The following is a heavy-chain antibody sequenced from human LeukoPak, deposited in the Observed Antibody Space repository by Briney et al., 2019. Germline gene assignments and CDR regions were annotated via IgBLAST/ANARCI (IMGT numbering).Heavy chain of an antibody. CDR1: GFTFSSYS. CDR3: ARDLTYYYDSSGYYLRFPFDY. D-gene: IGHD3-22*01. J-gene: IGHJ4*02. CDR2: ISSSSSYI. Sequence: GGSLRLSCAASGFTFSSYSMNWVRQAPGKGLEWVSSISSSSSYIYYADSVKGRFTISRDNAKNSLYLQMNSLRAEDTAVYYCARDLTYYYDSSGYYLRFPFDYWGQGTLVTVSS. V-gene: IGHV3-21*01.